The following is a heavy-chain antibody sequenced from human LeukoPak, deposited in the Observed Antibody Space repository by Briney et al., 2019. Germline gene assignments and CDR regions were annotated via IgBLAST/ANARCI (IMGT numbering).Heavy chain of an antibody. D-gene: IGHD3-22*01. CDR1: GFSFSNYA. V-gene: IGHV3-23*01. CDR2: ISAGGGTT. J-gene: IGHJ3*02. Sequence: SGGSLRLSCAASGFSFSNYAMTWVRQAPGKGLDWVSGISAGGGTTYYADSVKGRFTISRDNSKNTLYLQMNSLRAEDAAVYYCAKRPRDTSGYYLGAFDIWGQGTMVTVSS. CDR3: AKRPRDTSGYYLGAFDI.